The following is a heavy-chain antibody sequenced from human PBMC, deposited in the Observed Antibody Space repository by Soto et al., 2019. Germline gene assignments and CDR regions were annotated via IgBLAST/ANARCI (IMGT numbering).Heavy chain of an antibody. CDR3: ARGVKDIVVVPAAMGYYYYYMYV. D-gene: IGHD2-2*01. Sequence: PSETLSLTCTVSCGSISSYYWSWIRQPPGKGLEWIGYIYYSGSTNYNPSLKSRVTISVDTSKNQFSLKLSSVTAADTAVYYCARGVKDIVVVPAAMGYYYYYMYVWGKGTTVTVSS. V-gene: IGHV4-59*01. CDR2: IYYSGST. CDR1: CGSISSYY. J-gene: IGHJ6*03.